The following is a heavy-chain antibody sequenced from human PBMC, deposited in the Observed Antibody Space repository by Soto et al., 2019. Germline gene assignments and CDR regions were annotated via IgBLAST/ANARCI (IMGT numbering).Heavy chain of an antibody. Sequence: SETLSLTCTVSGGSISSYYWSWIRQPPGKGLEWIGYIYYSGSTNYNPSLKSRVTISVDTSKNQFSLKLSSVTAADTAVYYCARGSGYSSSWYGYYYYGMDVWGQGTTVTVSS. D-gene: IGHD6-13*01. CDR3: ARGSGYSSSWYGYYYYGMDV. CDR2: IYYSGST. J-gene: IGHJ6*02. V-gene: IGHV4-59*01. CDR1: GGSISSYY.